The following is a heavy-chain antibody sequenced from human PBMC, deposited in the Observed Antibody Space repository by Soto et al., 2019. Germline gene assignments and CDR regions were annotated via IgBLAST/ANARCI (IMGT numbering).Heavy chain of an antibody. V-gene: IGHV3-30*18. CDR2: ISYDGSNK. J-gene: IGHJ6*02. D-gene: IGHD1-26*01. CDR1: GFTFSSYG. Sequence: GGSLRLSCAASGFTFSSYGMHWVRQDPGKGLEWVAVISYDGSNKYYADSVKGRFTISRDNSKNTLYLQMHSLRAEDTAVYYCAKDLGREPYYYYYGMDVWGQGTTVTVSS. CDR3: AKDLGREPYYYYYGMDV.